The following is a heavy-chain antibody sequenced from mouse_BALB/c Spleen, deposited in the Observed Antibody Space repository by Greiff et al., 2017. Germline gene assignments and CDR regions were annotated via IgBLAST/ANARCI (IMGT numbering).Heavy chain of an antibody. CDR1: GFTFSSYA. J-gene: IGHJ4*01. CDR3: ARQDYYGYAMDY. Sequence: EVHLVESGGGLVKPGGSLKLSCAASGFTFSSYAMSWVRQTPEKRLEWVATISSGGGSTYYPDTVKGRFTISRDNAKNTLYLQMSSLKSEDTAMYYCARQDYYGYAMDYWGQGTSVTVSS. D-gene: IGHD1-1*01. V-gene: IGHV5-12-1*01. CDR2: ISSGGGST.